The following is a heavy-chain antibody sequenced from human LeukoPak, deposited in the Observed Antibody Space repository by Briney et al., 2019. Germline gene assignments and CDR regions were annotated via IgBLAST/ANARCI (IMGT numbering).Heavy chain of an antibody. V-gene: IGHV1-46*01. J-gene: IGHJ5*02. D-gene: IGHD6-13*01. CDR2: LNPSGDST. CDR1: GYTFTSNH. Sequence: ASVKISCKASGYTFTSNHIHCVRQAPGQALEWMGVLNPSGDSTSYAQKFQGRVTMTRDTSTSTVYMELSSLRSEDTAIYYCAKLAASETGEGSWGQGTLVTVSS. CDR3: AKLAASETGEGS.